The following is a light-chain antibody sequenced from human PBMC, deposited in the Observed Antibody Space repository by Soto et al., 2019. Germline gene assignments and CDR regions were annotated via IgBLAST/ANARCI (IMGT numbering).Light chain of an antibody. V-gene: IGKV3-15*01. Sequence: ILMTQCPATLSLSPGETVTFSCRASRSVSNRLYWYQHKTGQAPRLIISGASNGATGIPTKLSGSGSGQEFTITVDSLQSDDIAVYYCQQYYNWPVTFGGGPKVDI. CDR1: RSVSNR. CDR3: QQYYNWPVT. CDR2: GAS. J-gene: IGKJ4*01.